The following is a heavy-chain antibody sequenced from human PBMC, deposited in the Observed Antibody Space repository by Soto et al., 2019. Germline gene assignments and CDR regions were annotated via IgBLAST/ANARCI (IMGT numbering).Heavy chain of an antibody. CDR2: IYHSGST. CDR3: ETYYYDSSGYYFDY. CDR1: GGSISSSNW. D-gene: IGHD3-22*01. Sequence: SETLSLTCAVSGGSISSSNWWSWVRQPPGKGLEWIGEIYHSGSTNYNPSLKSRVTISVDKSKNQFYLKLSSVTAADTAVYYCETYYYDSSGYYFDYWGQGTLVTVS. J-gene: IGHJ4*02. V-gene: IGHV4-4*02.